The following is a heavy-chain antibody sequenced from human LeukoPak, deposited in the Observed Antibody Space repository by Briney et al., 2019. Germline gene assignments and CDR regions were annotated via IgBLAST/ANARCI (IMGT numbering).Heavy chain of an antibody. CDR2: ISGSGDST. CDR3: AKVAVVITGHTPIDY. CDR1: GFTFSSYA. Sequence: GGSLRLSCAASGFTFSSYAMSWVRQAPGKGLEWVSLISGSGDSTYHADSVKDRFTISRDNSKNTLYLQMNCLRAEDTALYYCAKVAVVITGHTPIDYWGQGALVTVSS. V-gene: IGHV3-23*01. J-gene: IGHJ4*02. D-gene: IGHD3-22*01.